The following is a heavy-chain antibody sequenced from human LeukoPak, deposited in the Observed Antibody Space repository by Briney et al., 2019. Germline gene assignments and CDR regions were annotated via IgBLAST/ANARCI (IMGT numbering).Heavy chain of an antibody. CDR2: ISGSGGST. J-gene: IGHJ4*02. CDR1: GFTFSGYA. V-gene: IGHV3-23*01. CDR3: ARAQLASGTDY. Sequence: GGSLRLSCAASGFTFSGYAMSWVRQAPGKGLEWVSAISGSGGSTYYADSVKGRFTISRDNSKNTLDLQMNSLRAEDTAVYYCARAQLASGTDYWGQGTLVTVSS. D-gene: IGHD3-3*02.